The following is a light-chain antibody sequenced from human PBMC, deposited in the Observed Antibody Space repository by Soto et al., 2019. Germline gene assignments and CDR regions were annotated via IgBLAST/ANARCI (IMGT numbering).Light chain of an antibody. CDR1: QSISSY. CDR2: AAS. CDR3: QQSYSTRPA. J-gene: IGKJ1*01. Sequence: DIQMTQSPSSLSASVGDRVTITCRASQSISSYLNWYQQKPGKAPKLLIYAASSLQSGVPSRFSGSGSGTDFTLTISSLQPEDFATYYCQQSYSTRPACGQGTKVEIK. V-gene: IGKV1-39*01.